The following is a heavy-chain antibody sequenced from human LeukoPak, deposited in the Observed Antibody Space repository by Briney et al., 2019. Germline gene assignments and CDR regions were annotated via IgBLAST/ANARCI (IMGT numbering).Heavy chain of an antibody. V-gene: IGHV4-59*08. CDR1: GGXISSGF. CDR3: ARQAFCSGSSCNPFDY. CDR2: IYYSGST. J-gene: IGHJ4*02. Sequence: SETLSLTCTVSGGXISSGFCSWIRQPPGKGLEWIGYIYYSGSTNYNPSLKSRVTISIDTSKSQFSLKLSSVTAADTAVYYCARQAFCSGSSCNPFDYWGQGTLVTVSS. D-gene: IGHD2-15*01.